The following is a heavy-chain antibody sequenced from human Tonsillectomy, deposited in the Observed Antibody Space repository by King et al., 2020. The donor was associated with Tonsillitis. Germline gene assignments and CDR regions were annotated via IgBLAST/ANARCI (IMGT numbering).Heavy chain of an antibody. CDR2: ISFEGSYK. D-gene: IGHD4-17*01. J-gene: IGHJ6*02. CDR1: GFTFSSYA. CDR3: ARRDGALDYYYYGMDV. Sequence: VQLVESGGGVVQPGRSLRLSCAASGFTFSSYAMHWVRQAPGKGLEWGAGISFEGSYKYYGDSVKGRFTSSRDNSENTLYLHMNSLRAEDTAVYFCARRDGALDYYYYGMDVWGQGTTVTVSS. V-gene: IGHV3-30-3*01.